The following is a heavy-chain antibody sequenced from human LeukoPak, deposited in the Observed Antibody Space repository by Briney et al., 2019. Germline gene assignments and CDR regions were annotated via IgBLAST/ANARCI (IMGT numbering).Heavy chain of an antibody. Sequence: GGSLRLSCAASGFTFSNAWMSWVRQAPGKGLEWVAVISYDGSNKYYADSVRGRFTISRDNSKNTLYLQMNSLRAEDTAVYYCATCYSSGCPDAFDIWGQGTMVTVSS. J-gene: IGHJ3*02. D-gene: IGHD6-19*01. V-gene: IGHV3-30-3*01. CDR1: GFTFSNAW. CDR3: ATCYSSGCPDAFDI. CDR2: ISYDGSNK.